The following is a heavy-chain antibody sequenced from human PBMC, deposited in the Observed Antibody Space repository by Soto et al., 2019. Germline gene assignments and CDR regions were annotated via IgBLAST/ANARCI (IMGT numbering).Heavy chain of an antibody. CDR2: INPNSGGT. D-gene: IGHD3-22*01. Sequence: QVQLVQSGAEVKKPGASVKVSCKASGYTFTGYYMHWVRQAPGQGLEWMGWINPNSGGTNYAQKFQGWVTMTSDTSISTAYMELSRLRSDDTSVYYCARGHTDSSGYRYFDYWGQGTMVTVSS. V-gene: IGHV1-2*04. J-gene: IGHJ4*02. CDR3: ARGHTDSSGYRYFDY. CDR1: GYTFTGYY.